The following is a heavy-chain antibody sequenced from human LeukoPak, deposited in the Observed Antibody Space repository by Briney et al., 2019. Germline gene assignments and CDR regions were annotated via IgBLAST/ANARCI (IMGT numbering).Heavy chain of an antibody. Sequence: SETLSLTCTVSGGSISSYYWTWIRQPPGKGLEWIGYISYSGTTNYNPSLKSRVTISLDTSKNQFSLKLSSVTAADTAMYYCARGGFRACDYWGQGTLVTVSS. V-gene: IGHV4-59*08. CDR2: ISYSGTT. CDR1: GGSISSYY. CDR3: ARGGFRACDY. J-gene: IGHJ4*02. D-gene: IGHD3-16*01.